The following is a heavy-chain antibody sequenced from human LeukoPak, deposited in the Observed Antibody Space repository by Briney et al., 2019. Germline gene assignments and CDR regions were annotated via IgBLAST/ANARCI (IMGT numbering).Heavy chain of an antibody. J-gene: IGHJ4*02. CDR1: GFRLSNAW. D-gene: IGHD3-22*01. Sequence: GGSLRLSCAASGFRLSNAWMSWVRQAPGKGLEWVGRIKSKSDGGTTDYAAPVKGRFTISRDDSKNTLYLQMNSLKTEDTAVYYCITFSMIVVVITDWGQGTLVTVSS. CDR2: IKSKSDGGTT. CDR3: ITFSMIVVVITD. V-gene: IGHV3-15*01.